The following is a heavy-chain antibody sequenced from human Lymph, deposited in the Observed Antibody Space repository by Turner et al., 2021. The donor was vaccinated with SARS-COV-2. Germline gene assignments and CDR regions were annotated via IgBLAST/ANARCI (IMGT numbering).Heavy chain of an antibody. CDR1: GLTVSSNY. D-gene: IGHD5-18*01. Sequence: EVQLVESGGGLVQPGGSLRLPCAAAGLTVSSNYMSWFRQAPVKWLEWVLVIYSGGTTYYADSVKGRFTISRHNSKNTLYLQMNSLRAEDTAVYYCARDLDTAGGMDVWGQGTTVTVSS. V-gene: IGHV3-53*04. CDR2: IYSGGTT. CDR3: ARDLDTAGGMDV. J-gene: IGHJ6*02.